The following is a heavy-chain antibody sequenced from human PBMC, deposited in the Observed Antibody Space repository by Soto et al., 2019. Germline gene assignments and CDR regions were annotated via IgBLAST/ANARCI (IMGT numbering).Heavy chain of an antibody. J-gene: IGHJ4*02. CDR2: IRSKAYGGTT. CDR3: TRGPWAYSSSWYYFDY. Sequence: PGGSLRLSCTASGFTFGDYAMSWFRQAPGKGLEWVGFIRSKAYGGTTEYAASVKGRFTISRDDSKSIAYLQMNSLKTEDTAVYYCTRGPWAYSSSWYYFDYWGQGTLVTVSS. D-gene: IGHD6-13*01. V-gene: IGHV3-49*03. CDR1: GFTFGDYA.